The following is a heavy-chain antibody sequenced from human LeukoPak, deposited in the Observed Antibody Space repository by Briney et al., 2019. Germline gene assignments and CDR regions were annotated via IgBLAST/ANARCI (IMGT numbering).Heavy chain of an antibody. CDR2: IYPGDSDT. V-gene: IGHV5-51*01. Sequence: GESLKISCKGSGYSFTSYWIGWVRQIPGKGLEWMGIIYPGDSDTRYSPSFQGQVTISADKSISTAYLQCSSLKASDTAMYYCARLSLSHSWEFPHWFDPWGQGTLVTVSS. CDR3: ARLSLSHSWEFPHWFDP. CDR1: GYSFTSYW. D-gene: IGHD3-10*01. J-gene: IGHJ5*02.